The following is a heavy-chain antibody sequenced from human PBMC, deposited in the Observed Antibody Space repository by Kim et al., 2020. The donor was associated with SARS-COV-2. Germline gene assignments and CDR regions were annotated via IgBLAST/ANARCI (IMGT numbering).Heavy chain of an antibody. D-gene: IGHD6-13*01. J-gene: IGHJ4*02. Sequence: ASVKVSCKASGYTFTSYYMHWVRQAPGQGLEWMGIINPSGGSTSYAQKFQGRVTMTRDTSTSTVYMEQSSLRSEDTAVYYCASGTNSSSWYESFDYWGQGTLVTVSS. CDR3: ASGTNSSSWYESFDY. CDR1: GYTFTSYY. V-gene: IGHV1-46*01. CDR2: INPSGGST.